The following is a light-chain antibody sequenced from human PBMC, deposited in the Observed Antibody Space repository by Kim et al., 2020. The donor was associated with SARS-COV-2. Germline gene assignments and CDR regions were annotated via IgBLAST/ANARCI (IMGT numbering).Light chain of an antibody. CDR1: RSNIGTNT. J-gene: IGLJ3*02. V-gene: IGLV1-44*01. CDR3: AAWDDSPHGPV. Sequence: QSVLTQPPSASWTPGQTVIISCSGSRSNIGTNTVNWYQQLPGTAPKLLIYNNNQRPSGVPDRFSGSKSGTSASLAISGLQSEDEADYYCAAWDDSPHGPVFGGGTQLTVL. CDR2: NNN.